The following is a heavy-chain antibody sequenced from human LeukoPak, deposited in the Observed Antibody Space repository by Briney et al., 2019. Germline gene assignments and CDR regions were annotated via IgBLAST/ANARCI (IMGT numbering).Heavy chain of an antibody. J-gene: IGHJ4*02. CDR3: ARHRIAVAGLDY. V-gene: IGHV4-34*01. CDR2: INHSGST. Sequence: PSETLSLTCAVYGGSFSGYYWSWIRQPPGKGLEWIGEINHSGSTNYNPSLKSRVTISVDTSKNQFSLKLSSVTAADTAVYYCARHRIAVAGLDYWGQGTLITVSS. CDR1: GGSFSGYY. D-gene: IGHD6-19*01.